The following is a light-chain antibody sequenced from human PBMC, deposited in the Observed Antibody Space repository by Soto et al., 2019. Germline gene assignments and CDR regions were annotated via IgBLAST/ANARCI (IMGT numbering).Light chain of an antibody. V-gene: IGKV1-39*01. Sequence: DIQLTQSPSSLSASLGDRVTISCRASQLINGYLNWYQQKPGKAPRLLIYTASNLQSGVPSRFSGTRSGTDFTLIISDLQAEDFATYYCQKYNSATLTFGGGTKVDIX. CDR2: TAS. CDR3: QKYNSATLT. J-gene: IGKJ4*01. CDR1: QLINGY.